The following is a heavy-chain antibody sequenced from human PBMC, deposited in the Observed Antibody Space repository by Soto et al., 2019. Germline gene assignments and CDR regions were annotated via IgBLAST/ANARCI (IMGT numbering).Heavy chain of an antibody. J-gene: IGHJ4*02. CDR1: GDSISRGYH. Sequence: SETLSLTCAVSGDSISRGYHWAWIRQPPGKGLEWVASIYHSGTTYYNPSLTSRVTISVDTSKNQFSLKLSSVTAADTAVYYCARGEAARPIDYWGQGTLVTVSS. CDR3: ARGEAARPIDY. D-gene: IGHD6-6*01. V-gene: IGHV4-38-2*01. CDR2: IYHSGTT.